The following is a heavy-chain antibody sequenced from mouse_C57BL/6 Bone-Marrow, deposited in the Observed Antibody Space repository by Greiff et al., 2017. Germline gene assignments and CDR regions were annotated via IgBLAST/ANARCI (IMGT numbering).Heavy chain of an antibody. CDR2: ISSGGDYI. V-gene: IGHV5-9-1*02. D-gene: IGHD2-1*01. Sequence: EVQLVESGEGLVKPGGSLKLSCAASGFTFSSYAMSWVRQTPEKRLEWVAYISSGGDYIYYADTVKGRFTISRDNARNTLYLQMSGLKSEDTAMYYCTNYCNCDAMDYWGQGTSVTVSS. CDR3: TNYCNCDAMDY. CDR1: GFTFSSYA. J-gene: IGHJ4*01.